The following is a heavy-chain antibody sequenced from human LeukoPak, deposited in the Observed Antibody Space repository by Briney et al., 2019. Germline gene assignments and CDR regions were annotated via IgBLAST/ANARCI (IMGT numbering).Heavy chain of an antibody. CDR2: IYYSGST. J-gene: IGHJ3*02. D-gene: IGHD1-26*01. V-gene: IGHV4-61*01. CDR3: ARERIVGATAYDI. Sequence: PSETLSLTCTVSGGSVSSGSYYWSWIRQPPGKGLEWIGYIYYSGSTNYSPSLKSRVTISVDTSKNQFSLKLSSVTAADTAVYYCARERIVGATAYDIWGQGTMVTVSS. CDR1: GGSVSSGSYY.